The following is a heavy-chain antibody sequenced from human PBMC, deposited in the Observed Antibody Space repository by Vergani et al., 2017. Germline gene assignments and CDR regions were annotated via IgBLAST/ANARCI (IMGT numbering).Heavy chain of an antibody. CDR2: INHSGST. J-gene: IGHJ5*02. V-gene: IGHV4-34*01. CDR1: GGSFSGYY. D-gene: IGHD2-15*01. Sequence: QVQLQQWGAGLLKPSETLSLTCAVYGGSFSGYYWSWIRQPPGKGLEWIGEINHSGSTNYNPSLKSRVTISVDTSKNQFSLKLSSVTAADTAGYYCAGDSGIVVVVGWFDPWGQGTLVTVSS. CDR3: AGDSGIVVVVGWFDP.